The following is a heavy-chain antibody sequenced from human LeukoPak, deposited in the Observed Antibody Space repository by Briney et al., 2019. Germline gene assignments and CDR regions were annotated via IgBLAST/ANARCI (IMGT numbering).Heavy chain of an antibody. V-gene: IGHV3-7*05. CDR3: ARDGGGSSDY. J-gene: IGHJ4*02. CDR2: IKKDGSEI. CDR1: GFTVSSNY. Sequence: GSLRLSCAVSGFTVSSNYMSWVRQAPGKGLEWVATIKKDGSEIYYVDSVKGRFTISRDNAHNSLHLQMNSLRAEDTAVYYCARDGGGSSDYWGQGTLVTVSS. D-gene: IGHD6-6*01.